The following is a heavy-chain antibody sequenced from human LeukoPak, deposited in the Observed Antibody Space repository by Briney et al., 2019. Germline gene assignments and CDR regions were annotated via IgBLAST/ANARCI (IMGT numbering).Heavy chain of an antibody. CDR2: INSDGSST. CDR3: ARGGQGYCSGGSCYPHDY. V-gene: IGHV3-74*01. J-gene: IGHJ4*02. CDR1: GFTFSSYL. D-gene: IGHD2-15*01. Sequence: PGGSLRLSCAASGFTFSSYLMHWVRQAPGKGLVWVSRINSDGSSTTYADSVKGRFTISRDNAKNTLYLQMNSPRAEDTAVYYCARGGQGYCSGGSCYPHDYWGQGTLVTVSS.